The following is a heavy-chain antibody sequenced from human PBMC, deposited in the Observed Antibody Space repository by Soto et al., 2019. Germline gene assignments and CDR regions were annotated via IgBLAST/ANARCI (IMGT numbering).Heavy chain of an antibody. CDR2: INPSGGST. Sequence: QVQLVQSGAEVKKPGASVKVSCKASGYTFTSYYMHWVRQAPGQGLEWMGIINPSGGSTSYAQKFQGRVTMTRDTYTSTVYMELSSLRSEDTAVYYCASGQLRRAFDYWGQGTLVTVSS. CDR1: GYTFTSYY. V-gene: IGHV1-46*03. CDR3: ASGQLRRAFDY. D-gene: IGHD1-7*01. J-gene: IGHJ4*02.